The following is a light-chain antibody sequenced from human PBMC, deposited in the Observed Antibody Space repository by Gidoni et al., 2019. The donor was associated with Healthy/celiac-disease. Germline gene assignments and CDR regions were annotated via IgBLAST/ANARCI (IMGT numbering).Light chain of an antibody. CDR3: QQYDNLPSYT. Sequence: DIQMPQSPSSLSASVGDRVTITCPASQDISNYLHWYQQKPGKAPKLLIYDASRFSGSGSGTDFTFTISSLQPEDIATDYCQQYDNLPSYTFGQGTKLEIK. J-gene: IGKJ2*01. CDR2: DA. CDR1: QDISNY. V-gene: IGKV1-33*01.